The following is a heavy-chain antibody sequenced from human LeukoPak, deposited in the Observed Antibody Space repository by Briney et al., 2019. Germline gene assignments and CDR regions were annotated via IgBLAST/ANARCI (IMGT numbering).Heavy chain of an antibody. D-gene: IGHD6-19*01. CDR3: ARSYSSGWYRFDY. CDR2: IYSGGTT. CDR1: GFIVSSNY. V-gene: IGHV3-53*01. Sequence: PGGSLRLSCAASGFIVSSNYMSWVRQAPGKGLEWVSIIYSGGTTYYADSVQGRFTISRDNSKNTLYLQMNSLRAEDTAMYYCARSYSSGWYRFDYWGQGTLVTVSS. J-gene: IGHJ4*02.